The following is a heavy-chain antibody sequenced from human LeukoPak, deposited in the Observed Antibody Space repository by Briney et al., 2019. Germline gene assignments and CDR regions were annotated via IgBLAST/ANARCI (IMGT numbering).Heavy chain of an antibody. D-gene: IGHD3-3*01. CDR2: INTDGSST. CDR1: GFTFSSYW. Sequence: GGSLRLSCAASGFTFSSYWMHWVRQAPGKGLVWVSRINTDGSSTSYADSVKGRFTISRDNAKNTLYLQMNSLRAEDTAVYYCARGYDFWSGMVPWFDPWGQGTLVTVSS. J-gene: IGHJ5*02. V-gene: IGHV3-74*01. CDR3: ARGYDFWSGMVPWFDP.